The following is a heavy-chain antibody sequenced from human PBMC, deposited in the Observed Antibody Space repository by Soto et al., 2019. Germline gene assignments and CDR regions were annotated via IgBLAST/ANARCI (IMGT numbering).Heavy chain of an antibody. V-gene: IGHV5-51*01. CDR2: IYPGDSDT. D-gene: IGHD2-2*01. CDR3: ARHGGIVLVPAPDYYYGMDV. Sequence: GESLRISCKGAGYSFTSYWIGWVRQMTGKGLEWMGIIYPGDSDTRYSPSFQGQVTISADKSISTAYLQWSSLKASDTAMYYCARHGGIVLVPAPDYYYGMDVWGQGTTVTVSS. J-gene: IGHJ6*02. CDR1: GYSFTSYW.